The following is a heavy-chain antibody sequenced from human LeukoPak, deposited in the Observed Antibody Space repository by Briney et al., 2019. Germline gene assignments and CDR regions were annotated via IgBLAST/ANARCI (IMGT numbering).Heavy chain of an antibody. V-gene: IGHV3-30*18. Sequence: GGSLRLSCAASAFTFSSYGMHWVRQAPGKGLEWVALISYDGSDKDYAKSVKGRFTISRDNSKNTLYLQMNSLRAEDTAVYYCAKDMGGGDCPDYWGQGTLVTVSS. D-gene: IGHD2-21*02. CDR3: AKDMGGGDCPDY. CDR2: ISYDGSDK. J-gene: IGHJ4*02. CDR1: AFTFSSYG.